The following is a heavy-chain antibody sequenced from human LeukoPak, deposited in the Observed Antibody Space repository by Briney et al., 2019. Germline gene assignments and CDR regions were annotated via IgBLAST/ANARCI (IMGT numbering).Heavy chain of an antibody. J-gene: IGHJ4*02. V-gene: IGHV3-48*03. CDR3: ASLDLTGTPRAHDY. CDR1: GFTFSSYE. D-gene: IGHD1-20*01. Sequence: GGPLRLSCAASGFTFSSYEMNWVRQAPGKGLEWVSYISSSGSTIYYADSVKGRFTISRDNAKNSLYLQMNSLRAEDTAVYYCASLDLTGTPRAHDYWGQGTLVTVSS. CDR2: ISSSGSTI.